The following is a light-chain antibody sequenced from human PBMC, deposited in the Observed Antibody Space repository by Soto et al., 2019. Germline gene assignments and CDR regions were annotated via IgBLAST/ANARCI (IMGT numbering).Light chain of an antibody. Sequence: EIVMTQSPTILSVSPGERATLSCRASQSVSSNLAWYQQKPGQAPRLLIYGVYTRAPGIPARFSGSGSGTEFTLTISSLQSEDFAVYYCQQYDDWPLTFGPGTKVDLK. CDR1: QSVSSN. V-gene: IGKV3D-15*01. J-gene: IGKJ3*01. CDR3: QQYDDWPLT. CDR2: GVY.